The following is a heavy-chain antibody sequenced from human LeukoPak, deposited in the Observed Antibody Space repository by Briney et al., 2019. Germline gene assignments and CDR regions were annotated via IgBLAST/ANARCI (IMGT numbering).Heavy chain of an antibody. CDR2: IYYSGST. CDR1: GGSISSSSYY. J-gene: IGHJ4*02. V-gene: IGHV4-39*01. D-gene: IGHD3-22*01. CDR3: ARLKVADYYDSSGYFDY. Sequence: PSETLSLTCTVSGGSISSSSYYWGWIRQPPGKGLEWIGSIYYSGSTYYNPSLKSRVTISVDTSKNQFSLKLSSVTAADTAVYYCARLKVADYYDSSGYFDYWGQGTLVTVS.